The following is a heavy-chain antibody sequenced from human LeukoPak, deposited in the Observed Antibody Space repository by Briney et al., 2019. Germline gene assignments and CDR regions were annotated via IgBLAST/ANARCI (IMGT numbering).Heavy chain of an antibody. CDR3: ARESAVVPAATGDY. CDR2: ISSSSSTI. V-gene: IGHV3-11*04. CDR1: GFTFSDYY. Sequence: GGSLRLSCAASGFTFSDYYMSWIRQAPGKGLEWVSYISSSSSTIYYADSVKGRFTISRDNAKNSLYLQMNSLRAEDTAVYYCARESAVVPAATGDYWGQGTLVTVSS. J-gene: IGHJ4*02. D-gene: IGHD2-2*01.